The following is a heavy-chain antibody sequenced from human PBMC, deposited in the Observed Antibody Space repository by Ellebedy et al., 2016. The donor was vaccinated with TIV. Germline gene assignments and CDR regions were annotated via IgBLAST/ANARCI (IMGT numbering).Heavy chain of an antibody. CDR3: ARGQTYYYGSGSSFDY. J-gene: IGHJ4*02. D-gene: IGHD3-10*01. CDR2: IYYSGST. Sequence: MPSETLSLTCTVSGGSISSYYWSWIRQPPGKGLEWIGYIYYSGSTYYNPSLKSLVTISVDTSKNQFSLKLSSVTAADTAVYYCARGQTYYYGSGSSFDYWGQGTLVTVSS. V-gene: IGHV4-59*12. CDR1: GGSISSYY.